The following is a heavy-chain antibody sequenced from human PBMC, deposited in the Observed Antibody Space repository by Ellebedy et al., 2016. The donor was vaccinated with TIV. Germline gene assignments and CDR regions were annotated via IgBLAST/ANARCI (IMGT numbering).Heavy chain of an antibody. V-gene: IGHV3-48*01. D-gene: IGHD3-10*01. J-gene: IGHJ3*02. CDR2: ISSSSSTI. CDR3: ARLCITMVRGDAPDAFDI. Sequence: GESLKISCAASGFTFSSYSMNWVRQAPGKGLEWVSYISSSSSTIYYADSVKGRFTISRDNSKNTLFLQMNSLRAEDTAVYYCARLCITMVRGDAPDAFDIWGQGTKVTVSS. CDR1: GFTFSSYS.